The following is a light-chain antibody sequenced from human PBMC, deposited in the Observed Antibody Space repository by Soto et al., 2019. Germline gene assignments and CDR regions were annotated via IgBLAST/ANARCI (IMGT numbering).Light chain of an antibody. CDR2: EVS. V-gene: IGLV2-8*01. Sequence: QSALTQPPSASGSPGKSVTISCTGTSSHVGGYNYVSWYQQHPGKAPKLMIYEVSKRPSGVPDRFSGSKSGNTASLTVSGLQAEDEADYYCSSYAGSNSVVFGGGTKLTVL. CDR3: SSYAGSNSVV. J-gene: IGLJ2*01. CDR1: SSHVGGYNY.